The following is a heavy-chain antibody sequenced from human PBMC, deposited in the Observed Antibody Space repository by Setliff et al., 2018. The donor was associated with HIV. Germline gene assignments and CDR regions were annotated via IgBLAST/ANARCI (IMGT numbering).Heavy chain of an antibody. D-gene: IGHD3-3*01. J-gene: IGHJ5*02. Sequence: SXXXSGYTXTSXXXXXVRQATGQGLEWMGWMNPNNGXTGXXXXXXGRVTMTRNTSISTXSMELSSLRXEDTAXXSXXXXXNFWRVFDPWGQGTLVTVS. CDR2: MNPNNGXT. CDR3: XXXXNFWRVFDP. CDR1: GYTXTSXX. V-gene: IGHV1-8*02.